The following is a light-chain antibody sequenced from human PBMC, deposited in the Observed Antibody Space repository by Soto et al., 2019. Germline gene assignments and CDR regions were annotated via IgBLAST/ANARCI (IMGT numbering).Light chain of an antibody. V-gene: IGKV1-39*01. Sequence: DIQMTQSPSSLSASVGDRVTITCRASQSISNYLNWYQQKPGRAPKVLIYAASSLQSGVPSRFSGSGSGTDFSLTISSLQLEDFATYYCQHSHSVPRTFGQGTRVEIK. J-gene: IGKJ1*01. CDR3: QHSHSVPRT. CDR1: QSISNY. CDR2: AAS.